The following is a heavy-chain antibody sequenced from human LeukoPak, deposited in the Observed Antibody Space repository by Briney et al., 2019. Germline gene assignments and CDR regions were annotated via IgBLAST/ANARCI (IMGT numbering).Heavy chain of an antibody. CDR3: ASGDGYYYNFDD. V-gene: IGHV3-7*01. CDR2: IKQDGSET. CDR1: GFTFSTYS. D-gene: IGHD5-24*01. Sequence: GGSLRLSCAASGFTFSTYSMSWLRQAPGKGLEWVGNIKQDGSETKSVDSVKGRFTISTDNAKNSLYLQLNSLRAEDTAVYYCASGDGYYYNFDDWGQGTLVTVSS. J-gene: IGHJ4*02.